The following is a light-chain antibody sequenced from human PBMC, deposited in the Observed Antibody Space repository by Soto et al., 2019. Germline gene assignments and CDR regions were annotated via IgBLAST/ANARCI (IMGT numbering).Light chain of an antibody. V-gene: IGLV2-8*01. CDR3: SSYAGTNKV. J-gene: IGLJ3*02. Sequence: QSALTQPPSASGSPGQSVTMSCTGTSSDVGGYNYVSWYQQHPGKAPKLMIYEVNKRPSGVPDRFSGSKSGNTASLTVSGLQAEDEADYYCSSYAGTNKVFGGGTKLTVL. CDR1: SSDVGGYNY. CDR2: EVN.